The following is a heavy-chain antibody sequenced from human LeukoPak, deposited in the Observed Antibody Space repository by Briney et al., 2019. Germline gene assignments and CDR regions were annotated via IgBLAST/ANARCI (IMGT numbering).Heavy chain of an antibody. CDR3: ARSYGSGHYFDY. Sequence: SETLSLTCTVSGGSISSGGYSWSWIRQPPGKGLEWIGYIYYSGSAKYNPSLKSRVTISVDTSKNQFSLKLRSVTAADTAVYYCARSYGSGHYFDYWGQGTLVTVSS. CDR2: IYYSGSA. J-gene: IGHJ4*02. CDR1: GGSISSGGYS. D-gene: IGHD3-10*01. V-gene: IGHV4-61*08.